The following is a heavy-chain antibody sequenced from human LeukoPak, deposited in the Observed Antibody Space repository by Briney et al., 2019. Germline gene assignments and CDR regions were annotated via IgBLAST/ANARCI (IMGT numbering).Heavy chain of an antibody. CDR1: GRSISRYY. J-gene: IGHJ4*02. V-gene: IGHV4-4*07. D-gene: IGHD6-19*01. Sequence: PSETQSLTCTVSGRSISRYYWSCIRQPAGKGLEGIGRIYTSGSTNYNPSLKSRVTMSVDKSKTQFSLKLSSVTAADPAVYYCARGLYSSGWLTVDYWGQGTLVTVSS. CDR3: ARGLYSSGWLTVDY. CDR2: IYTSGST.